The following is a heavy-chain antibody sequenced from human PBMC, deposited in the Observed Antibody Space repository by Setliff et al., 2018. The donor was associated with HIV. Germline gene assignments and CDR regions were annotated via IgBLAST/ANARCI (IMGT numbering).Heavy chain of an antibody. V-gene: IGHV4-39*07. Sequence: SETLSLTCTVSSGSISSSSYYWGCIRQPPGMGLEWIGSIYYSGSIYYNPSLKSRVTISVDTSKNQFSLKLSSVTAADTAVYYCAREGGGGYNYGRGMDVWGQGTTVTVSS. CDR1: SGSISSSSYY. D-gene: IGHD5-18*01. J-gene: IGHJ6*02. CDR3: AREGGGGYNYGRGMDV. CDR2: IYYSGSI.